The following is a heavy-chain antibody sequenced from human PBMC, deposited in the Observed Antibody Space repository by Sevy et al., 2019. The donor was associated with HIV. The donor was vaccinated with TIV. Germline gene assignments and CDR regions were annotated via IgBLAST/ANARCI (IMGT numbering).Heavy chain of an antibody. D-gene: IGHD7-27*01. CDR2: INYSGNT. V-gene: IGHV4-59*12. CDR1: SGSISTYY. CDR3: ARLGWGSGLDY. J-gene: IGHJ4*02. Sequence: SETLSLTCTVSSGSISTYYWSWIRQPPGKGLEWIAYINYSGNTDYNPSLKSRVTISVDTSNNQFSLKLSSVTAADTAVYYCARLGWGSGLDYSGRGALVTVSS.